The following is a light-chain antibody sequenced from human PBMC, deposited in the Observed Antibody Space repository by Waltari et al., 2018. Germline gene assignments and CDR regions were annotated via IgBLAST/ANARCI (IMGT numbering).Light chain of an antibody. J-gene: IGLJ3*02. V-gene: IGLV4-69*01. CDR1: SGHSSNV. Sequence: QLVVTQSPSASAPLGASVKLTCTLSSGHSSNVIAWLQQRPEKGPRYLMKVNSDGSHSKGDEIPARFSGSSSGAERYLTISSLQSDDEADYYCQTGGHGTWVFCGGTKLTVL. CDR2: VNSDGSH. CDR3: QTGGHGTWV.